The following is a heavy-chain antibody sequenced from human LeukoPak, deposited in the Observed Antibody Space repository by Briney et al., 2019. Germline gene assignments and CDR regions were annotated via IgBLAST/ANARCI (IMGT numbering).Heavy chain of an antibody. D-gene: IGHD1-26*01. J-gene: IGHJ4*02. V-gene: IGHV4-39*07. Sequence: SETLSLTCTVSSGSISSSSYYWGWIRQPPGKGLEWIGSIYYSGSTYYNPSLKSRVTISVDTSKNQFSLKLSSVTAADTAVYYCARETSGSYYGYFDYWGQGTLVTVSS. CDR2: IYYSGST. CDR1: SGSISSSSYY. CDR3: ARETSGSYYGYFDY.